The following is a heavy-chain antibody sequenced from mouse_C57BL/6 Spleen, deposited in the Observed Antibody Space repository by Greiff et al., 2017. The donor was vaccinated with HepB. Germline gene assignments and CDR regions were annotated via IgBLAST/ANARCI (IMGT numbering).Heavy chain of an antibody. Sequence: QVQLQQSGAELVMPGASVKLSCKASGYTFTSYWMHWVKQRPGQGLEWIGEIDPSDSYTNYNQKFKGKSTLTVDKSSSTAYMQLSSLTSEDSAVYYCARGAYGSSPDYWGQGTTLTVSS. V-gene: IGHV1-69*01. J-gene: IGHJ2*01. D-gene: IGHD1-1*01. CDR1: GYTFTSYW. CDR3: ARGAYGSSPDY. CDR2: IDPSDSYT.